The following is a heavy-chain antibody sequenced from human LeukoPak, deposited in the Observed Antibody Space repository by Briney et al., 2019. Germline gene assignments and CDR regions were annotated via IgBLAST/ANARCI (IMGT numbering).Heavy chain of an antibody. Sequence: ASVKVSCKASGYTFTGYYMHWVRQAAGQGLEWMGWINPNSGGTNYAQKFQGWVTMTRDTSISPAYMELSRLRSDDTAVYYCARGGSSGWYPFDYWGQGTLVTVSS. J-gene: IGHJ4*02. V-gene: IGHV1-2*04. D-gene: IGHD6-19*01. CDR3: ARGGSSGWYPFDY. CDR2: INPNSGGT. CDR1: GYTFTGYY.